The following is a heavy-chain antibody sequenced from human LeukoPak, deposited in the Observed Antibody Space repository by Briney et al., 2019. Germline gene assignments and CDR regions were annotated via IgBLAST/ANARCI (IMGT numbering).Heavy chain of an antibody. J-gene: IGHJ3*02. Sequence: GGSLRLSCAASGFTFSSYSMNWVRQAPGKGLEWVSYISSSSSTIYYADSVKGRFTISRDNAKNSLYLQMNSLRAEDTAVYYCARHHAGKGAFDIWGQGAMVTVSS. V-gene: IGHV3-48*01. CDR2: ISSSSSTI. CDR3: ARHHAGKGAFDI. D-gene: IGHD1-14*01. CDR1: GFTFSSYS.